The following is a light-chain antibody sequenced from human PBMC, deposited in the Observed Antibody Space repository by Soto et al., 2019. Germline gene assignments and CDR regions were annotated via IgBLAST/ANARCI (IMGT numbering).Light chain of an antibody. J-gene: IGKJ1*01. CDR1: QSVSSNF. CDR3: QQCGSSPPWT. Sequence: EIVLTQSPGTLSLSPGERATLSCRASQSVSSNFLAWYQQKPGQAPRLLIFGASSRATGIPDRFSGSGSWTDVTLTISRLEPEDVAVYYCQQCGSSPPWTFGQGTKVEIK. CDR2: GAS. V-gene: IGKV3-20*01.